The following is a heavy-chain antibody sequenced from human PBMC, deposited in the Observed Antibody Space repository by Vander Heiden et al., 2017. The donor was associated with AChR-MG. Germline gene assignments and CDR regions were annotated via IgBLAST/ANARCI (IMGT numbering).Heavy chain of an antibody. J-gene: IGHJ4*02. D-gene: IGHD1-26*01. CDR2: IWYDGSNK. CDR1: GFTFSSYG. CDR3: ARESGSYGVPFRWAFDY. V-gene: IGHV3-33*01. Sequence: QVQLVESGGGVVQPGRSLRLSCAASGFTFSSYGMHWVRQAPGKGLEWVAVIWYDGSNKYYADSVKGRFTISRDNSKNTLYLQMNSLRAEDTAVYYCARESGSYGVPFRWAFDYWGQGTLVTVSS.